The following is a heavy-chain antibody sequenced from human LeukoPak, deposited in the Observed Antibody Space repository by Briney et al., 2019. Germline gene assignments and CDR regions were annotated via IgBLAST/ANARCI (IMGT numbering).Heavy chain of an antibody. D-gene: IGHD3/OR15-3a*01. CDR2: INAGNGDT. V-gene: IGHV1-3*01. Sequence: ASVKVSCRASGDTFTSYSIHWLRHALGQRPEGMGWINAGNGDTKYSQKFQGRVTITRDTSASTAYMDLSSLRSEDTALYYCARDSTLAWGDCWFDRWGQGTLVTVSS. CDR1: GDTFTSYS. J-gene: IGHJ5*02. CDR3: ARDSTLAWGDCWFDR.